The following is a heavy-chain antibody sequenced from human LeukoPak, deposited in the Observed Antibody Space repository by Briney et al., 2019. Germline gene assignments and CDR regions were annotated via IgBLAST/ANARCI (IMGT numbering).Heavy chain of an antibody. J-gene: IGHJ6*03. CDR2: IYHGGST. CDR3: AREMGYSYEKIYYYYMDV. CDR1: GYSISSGYF. V-gene: IGHV4-38-2*02. Sequence: SETLSLTCTVSGYSISSGYFWGWIRQPPGKGLEWIGSIYHGGSTFYNPSLKSRVTISEDTSKNQFSLRLTSVTAADTAVYYCAREMGYSYEKIYYYYMDVWGKGTTVTVSS. D-gene: IGHD5-18*01.